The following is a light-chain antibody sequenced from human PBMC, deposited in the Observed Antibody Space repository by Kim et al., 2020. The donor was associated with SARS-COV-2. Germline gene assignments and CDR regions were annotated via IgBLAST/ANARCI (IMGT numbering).Light chain of an antibody. V-gene: IGLV3-21*04. Sequence: PEKTARITCGGNNNGSKSVHWYQQKPGQAPVLVIYYDSDRTSGIPERFSGSNSGNTATLTISRVEAGDEADYYCQVWDSSSDHPWVFGGGTQLTVL. CDR3: QVWDSSSDHPWV. CDR2: YDS. CDR1: NNGSKS. J-gene: IGLJ3*02.